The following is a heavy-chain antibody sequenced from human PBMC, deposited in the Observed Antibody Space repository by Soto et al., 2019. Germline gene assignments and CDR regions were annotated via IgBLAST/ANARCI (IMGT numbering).Heavy chain of an antibody. V-gene: IGHV4-59*01. J-gene: IGHJ4*02. CDR3: ARARYYGAKNDF. D-gene: IGHD1-26*01. CDR2: IYSSGST. Sequence: ASETLSLTCGVYGGSFGGYYGSWIRQPPGKRPEWLGCIYSSGSTKYNPSLRSRVTLSIDTPRSQFSLRLNSVTAADTAVYYCARARYYGAKNDFWGQGTRVTVSS. CDR1: GGSFGGYY.